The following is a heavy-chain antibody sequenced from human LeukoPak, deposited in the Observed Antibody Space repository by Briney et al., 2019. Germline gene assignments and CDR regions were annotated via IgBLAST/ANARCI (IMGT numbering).Heavy chain of an antibody. CDR2: ISYSGST. Sequence: PSETLSLTCTVSDGSISSYYWSWIRQSPGKGLEWIGYISYSGSTNYNPSLKSRVTISLDTSKNQFSLKLSSVTAADTAMYYCASSRYTGSYSTIDFWGQGTLVTVSS. V-gene: IGHV4-59*01. CDR3: ASSRYTGSYSTIDF. D-gene: IGHD1-26*01. CDR1: DGSISSYY. J-gene: IGHJ4*02.